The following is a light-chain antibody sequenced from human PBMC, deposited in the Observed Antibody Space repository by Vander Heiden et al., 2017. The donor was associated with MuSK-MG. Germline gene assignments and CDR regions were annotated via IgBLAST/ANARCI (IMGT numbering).Light chain of an antibody. V-gene: IGLV3-21*02. CDR1: NIGSKS. CDR3: QVWDRSSDHPV. CDR2: DDS. Sequence: SSVLTPPPSVSVAPGQTARITCGGNNIGSKSVNWYQQKPGQAPVLVVYDDSDRHSGIPERFSGSNSGNTATLTSSRVEAGDEADYYCQVWDRSSDHPVFGGGTKLTVL. J-gene: IGLJ2*01.